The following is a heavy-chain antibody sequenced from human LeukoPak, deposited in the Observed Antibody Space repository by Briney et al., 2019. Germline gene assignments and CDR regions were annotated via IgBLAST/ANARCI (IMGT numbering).Heavy chain of an antibody. CDR2: INPNSGGT. CDR3: ARDPPIGGADVFDI. V-gene: IGHV1-2*02. J-gene: IGHJ3*02. CDR1: GYTFTGYY. Sequence: AASVNVSCKASGYTFTGYYMHWVRQAPGQGLEWMGWINPNSGGTNYAQKFQGRVTMTRDTSISTAYMELSRLTSDDTAVYYCARDPPIGGADVFDIWGQGTMVTVSS. D-gene: IGHD3-10*01.